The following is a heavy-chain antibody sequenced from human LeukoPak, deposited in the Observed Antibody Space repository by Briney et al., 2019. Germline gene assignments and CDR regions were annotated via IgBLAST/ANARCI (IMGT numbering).Heavy chain of an antibody. Sequence: ASVKVACKASAYTFTGYYMYWVRQAPAQGLEWMGWINPNSGGTNYAQKFQGRVTMTRDTSISTAYMELSRLRSDDTAVYYCARAVVGAYPVDYWGQGTLVTVSS. J-gene: IGHJ4*02. D-gene: IGHD1-26*01. CDR2: INPNSGGT. CDR3: ARAVVGAYPVDY. CDR1: AYTFTGYY. V-gene: IGHV1-2*02.